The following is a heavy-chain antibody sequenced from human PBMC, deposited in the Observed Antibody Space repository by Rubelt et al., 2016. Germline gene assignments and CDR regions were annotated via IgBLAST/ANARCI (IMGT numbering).Heavy chain of an antibody. J-gene: IGHJ4*02. CDR2: IHPSGST. V-gene: IGHV4-34*01. CDR1: GGSFSGYY. D-gene: IGHD3-10*01. CDR3: ARGLDSTKTGAD. Sequence: QVQLQQWGAGLLKPSETLSLTCAVYGGSFSGYYCTWIRQPPGKGLEWIGEIHPSGSTNYNPSLKSRVTISADTSKNKFSLNLNSVTAADTAVYYCARGLDSTKTGADWGQGTLVTVSS.